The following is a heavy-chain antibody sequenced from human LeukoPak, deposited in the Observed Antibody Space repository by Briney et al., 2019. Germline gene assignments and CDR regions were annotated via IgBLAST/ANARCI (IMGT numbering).Heavy chain of an antibody. Sequence: PGGTVRLSCAASGFTFSSYGMSWVRQAPGKGLEWVSGISGSGGSTYYADSLKGRFTISRDNSKDTLYMQMTCLRAEDTAVYYCAKLLYYYDSSQPYWGQGTLVTVSS. CDR1: GFTFSSYG. CDR3: AKLLYYYDSSQPY. D-gene: IGHD3-22*01. V-gene: IGHV3-23*01. J-gene: IGHJ4*02. CDR2: ISGSGGST.